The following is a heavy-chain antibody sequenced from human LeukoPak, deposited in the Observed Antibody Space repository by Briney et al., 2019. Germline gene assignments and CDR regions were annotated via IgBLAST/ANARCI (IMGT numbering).Heavy chain of an antibody. V-gene: IGHV3-11*04. CDR1: GFTFGDYH. D-gene: IGHD6-13*01. Sequence: PGGSLRLSCAASGFTFGDYHMDWVRQAPGKGLEWVSYISGSGESIYYADSVKGRFTISRDNANNLLYLQMNSLRGEDTALYYCARDWATSWYGEYFDYWGRGTLVTVSS. CDR2: ISGSGESI. CDR3: ARDWATSWYGEYFDY. J-gene: IGHJ4*02.